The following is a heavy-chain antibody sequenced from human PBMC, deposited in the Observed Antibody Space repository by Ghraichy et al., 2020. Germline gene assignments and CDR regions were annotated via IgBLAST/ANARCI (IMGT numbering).Heavy chain of an antibody. CDR2: IWYDGSNK. CDR3: ARDHLAMTTPNWYFDL. CDR1: GFTFSSYG. Sequence: GGSLRLSCAASGFTFSSYGMHWVRQAPGKGLEWVAVIWYDGSNKYYADSVKGRFTISRDNSKNTLYLQMNSLRAEDTAVYYCARDHLAMTTPNWYFDLWGRGTLVTVSS. V-gene: IGHV3-33*01. D-gene: IGHD4-17*01. J-gene: IGHJ2*01.